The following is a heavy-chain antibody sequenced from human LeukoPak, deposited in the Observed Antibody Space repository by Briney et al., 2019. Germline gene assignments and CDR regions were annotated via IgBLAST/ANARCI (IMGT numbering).Heavy chain of an antibody. CDR3: AKDDRYLLGRSGTFDY. D-gene: IGHD6-25*01. J-gene: IGHJ4*02. V-gene: IGHV3-21*01. CDR1: GFSLSAYS. CDR2: MSSSSSSSYK. Sequence: PGGSLRLSCTASGFSLSAYSMNWVRQAPGKGLEWVSTMSSSSSSSYKYYADSVKGRFTISRDNSKNTLYLQMNSLRAEDTAVYYCAKDDRYLLGRSGTFDYWGQGTLVTVSS.